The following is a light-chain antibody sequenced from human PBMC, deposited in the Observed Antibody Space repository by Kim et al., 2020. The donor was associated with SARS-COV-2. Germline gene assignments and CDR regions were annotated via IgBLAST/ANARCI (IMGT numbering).Light chain of an antibody. V-gene: IGKV1-16*02. Sequence: DIRMTQSPSSLSASVGDRVTITCRASQDISNYLAWIQQKPGKAPKSLLYSASSLQSGVPSKFSGSGSGTDFTLTISGLQPDDFATYYCQQYHTYPWTCGQGTKVDSK. CDR2: SAS. CDR3: QQYHTYPWT. CDR1: QDISNY. J-gene: IGKJ1*01.